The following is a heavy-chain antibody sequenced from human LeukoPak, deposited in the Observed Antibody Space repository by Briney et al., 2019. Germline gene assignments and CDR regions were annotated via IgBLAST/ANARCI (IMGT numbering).Heavy chain of an antibody. Sequence: PGGSLRLSCAASGFTVSSNYMSWVRQAPGKGLEWVSVIYSGGSTYYADSVKGRFTISRHNSKHTLYLQMNSLRAEDTAVYYCARLYYYDSRDYWGQGTLVTVSS. V-gene: IGHV3-53*04. D-gene: IGHD3-22*01. CDR1: GFTVSSNY. CDR2: IYSGGST. J-gene: IGHJ4*02. CDR3: ARLYYYDSRDY.